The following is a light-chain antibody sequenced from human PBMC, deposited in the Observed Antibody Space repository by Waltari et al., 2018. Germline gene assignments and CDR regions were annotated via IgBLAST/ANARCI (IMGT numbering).Light chain of an antibody. CDR1: RSDVGAYDY. CDR2: DVT. J-gene: IGLJ1*01. CDR3: CSYAGRYTNYV. V-gene: IGLV2-11*01. Sequence: QSALTQPRSVSGSPGQSVTISCTATRSDVGAYDYVSWYQHRPGKAPQLIIYDVTERPSGVPDRFSGSKSDNKASLTISGLQADDEADYYCCSYAGRYTNYVFGSGTKVTVL.